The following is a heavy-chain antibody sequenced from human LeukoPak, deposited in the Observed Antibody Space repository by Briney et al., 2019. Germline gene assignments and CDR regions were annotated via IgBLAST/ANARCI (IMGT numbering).Heavy chain of an antibody. D-gene: IGHD3-10*01. J-gene: IGHJ4*02. Sequence: GGSLRLSCAVSGFTFSSYSMNWVRQAPGKGLEWVSYISSSSSNIYYADSVKGRFTTSRDNAKNSLYLQMNSLRAEDTAVYYCARYYYSSGSYSPNDYWGQGTLVTVSS. CDR3: ARYYYSSGSYSPNDY. V-gene: IGHV3-48*01. CDR1: GFTFSSYS. CDR2: ISSSSSNI.